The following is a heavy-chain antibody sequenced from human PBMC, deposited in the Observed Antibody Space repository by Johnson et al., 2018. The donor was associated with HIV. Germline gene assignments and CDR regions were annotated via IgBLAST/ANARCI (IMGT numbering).Heavy chain of an antibody. CDR3: ARDLRVGAIDAFDI. CDR1: GFTFSTFW. J-gene: IGHJ3*02. V-gene: IGHV3-7*05. Sequence: VQPGGSLRLSCAASGFTFSTFWMSWVRQAPGKGLEWVANIKQDGSEKYYVDSVKGRFIISRDNAKNSLYLQMKSLRAEDTAVYYCARDLRVGAIDAFDIWGQGTMVTVSS. D-gene: IGHD1-26*01. CDR2: IKQDGSEK.